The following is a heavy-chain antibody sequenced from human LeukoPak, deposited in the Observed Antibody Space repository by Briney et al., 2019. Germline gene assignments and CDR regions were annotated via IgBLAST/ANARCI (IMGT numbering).Heavy chain of an antibody. CDR1: GGTFSSYA. Sequence: ASVKVSCKASGGTFSSYAISWVRQAPGQGLEWMGGIIPIFGTANYAQKFQGRVTITTDESTSTAYMELSSLRSEDTAAYYCARVNLPRGCSGGSCYSLYYYYYYMDVWGKGTTVTVSS. CDR2: IIPIFGTA. D-gene: IGHD2-15*01. J-gene: IGHJ6*03. CDR3: ARVNLPRGCSGGSCYSLYYYYYYMDV. V-gene: IGHV1-69*05.